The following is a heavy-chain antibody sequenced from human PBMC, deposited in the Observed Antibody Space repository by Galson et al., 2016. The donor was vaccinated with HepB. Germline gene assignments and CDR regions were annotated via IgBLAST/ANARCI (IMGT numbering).Heavy chain of an antibody. D-gene: IGHD6-13*01. V-gene: IGHV3-21*01. CDR3: ARDPGIAASNRVRENAFDI. J-gene: IGHJ3*02. CDR2: ISRTSTYM. CDR1: GFTFSSYS. Sequence: SLRLSCAASGFTFSSYSMNWVRQAPGRGLEWVSSISRTSTYMYYADSVKGRFTISRDNAKNSHYLQMNSLRAEDTAVYYCARDPGIAASNRVRENAFDIWGQGTMVTVSS.